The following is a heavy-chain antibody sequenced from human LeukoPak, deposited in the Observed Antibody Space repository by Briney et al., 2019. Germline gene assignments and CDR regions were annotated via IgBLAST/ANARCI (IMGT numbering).Heavy chain of an antibody. J-gene: IGHJ6*03. CDR1: GFTFSTYS. CDR2: ISSGSNYI. CDR3: ARGPRSYDFWSGYGHNYYYYYMDV. D-gene: IGHD3-3*01. Sequence: GGSLRLSCAASGFTFSTYSMNWVRQAPGKGLEWVSSISSGSNYIYYADSLKGRFTISRDNAKNSLYLQMDSLRAEDTAVYYCARGPRSYDFWSGYGHNYYYYYMDVWGKGTTVTVSS. V-gene: IGHV3-21*01.